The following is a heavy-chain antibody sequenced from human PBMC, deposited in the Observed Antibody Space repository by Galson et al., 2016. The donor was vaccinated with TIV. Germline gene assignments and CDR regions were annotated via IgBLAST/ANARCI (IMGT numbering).Heavy chain of an antibody. CDR2: TSDGGNT. CDR3: ARDRIVEATYYYYYFGMDV. D-gene: IGHD1-26*01. Sequence: SLRLSCAASGLSVSINYMTWVRQAPGKGLEWVSLTSDGGNTYYPDSVKGRFTVSRDNSKNTFYLQMNSLRVEDTAVYYCARDRIVEATYYYYYFGMDVWGQGTAVTVSS. V-gene: IGHV3-66*02. J-gene: IGHJ6*02. CDR1: GLSVSINY.